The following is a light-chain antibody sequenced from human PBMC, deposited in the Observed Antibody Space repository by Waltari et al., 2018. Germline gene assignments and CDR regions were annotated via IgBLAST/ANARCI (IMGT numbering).Light chain of an antibody. V-gene: IGLV2-14*03. Sequence: QSALTQPASVSGSPGQSIPISCPGTARYVPFYNYVPWYQQHPGKAPKVIIYDVSERPSGVSNRFSGSKSGNTAYLTISGLQAEDEADYYCNSYTGSSSWVFGGGTKLT. CDR3: NSYTGSSSWV. J-gene: IGLJ3*02. CDR2: DVS. CDR1: ARYVPFYNY.